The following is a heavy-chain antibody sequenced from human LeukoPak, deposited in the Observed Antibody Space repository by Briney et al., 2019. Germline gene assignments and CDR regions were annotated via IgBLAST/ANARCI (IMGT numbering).Heavy chain of an antibody. Sequence: SETLSLTCAVYGGSFSGYYWSWIRQPPGKGLEWIGEINHSGSTNYNPPLKSRVTISVDTSKNQFSLNLSSVTAADTAVYYCARGGGSPDYFDYWGQGTLVTVSS. CDR3: ARGGGSPDYFDY. CDR1: GGSFSGYY. V-gene: IGHV4-34*01. J-gene: IGHJ4*02. D-gene: IGHD1-26*01. CDR2: INHSGST.